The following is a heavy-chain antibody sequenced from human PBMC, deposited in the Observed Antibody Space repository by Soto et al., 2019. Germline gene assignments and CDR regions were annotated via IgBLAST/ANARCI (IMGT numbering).Heavy chain of an antibody. V-gene: IGHV3-48*03. CDR1: GFTFSSYE. D-gene: IGHD6-19*01. CDR2: ISSSGSTI. Sequence: LRLSCAASGFTFSSYEMNWVRQAPGKGLEWVSYISSSGSTIYYADSVKGRFTISRDNAKNSLYLQMNSLRAEDTAVYYCARDHYSSGWPYYYYGMDVWGQGTTVTVLL. CDR3: ARDHYSSGWPYYYYGMDV. J-gene: IGHJ6*02.